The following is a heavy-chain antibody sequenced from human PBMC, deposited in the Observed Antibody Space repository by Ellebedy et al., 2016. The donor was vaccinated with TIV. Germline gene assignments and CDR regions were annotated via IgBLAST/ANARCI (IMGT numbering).Heavy chain of an antibody. CDR3: ARFWDGDDYYMDV. CDR1: GFTFSSYS. V-gene: IGHV3-21*01. J-gene: IGHJ6*03. Sequence: PGGSLRLSCAASGFTFSSYSMNWVRQAPGKGLEWVSSISRGGRYIHYVDSVKGRFTISRDNAKKSLYLQMNSLRAEDTAVYYCARFWDGDDYYMDVWGKGTTVIVSS. D-gene: IGHD2-21*02. CDR2: ISRGGRYI.